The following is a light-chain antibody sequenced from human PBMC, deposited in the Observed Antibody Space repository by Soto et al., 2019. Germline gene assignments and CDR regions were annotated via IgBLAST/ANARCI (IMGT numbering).Light chain of an antibody. J-gene: IGLJ2*01. V-gene: IGLV1-44*01. CDR3: AACDDSLNGPV. Sequence: QSVLTQPPSASGTPGQRVTISCSGSSSNIGTYTVDWYQQGPGTAPKLLIYSNHQRPSGVPDRFSGSRSGNSASLAISGLQYDHEADYYCAACDDSLNGPVFGRGTKLTV. CDR2: SNH. CDR1: SSNIGTYT.